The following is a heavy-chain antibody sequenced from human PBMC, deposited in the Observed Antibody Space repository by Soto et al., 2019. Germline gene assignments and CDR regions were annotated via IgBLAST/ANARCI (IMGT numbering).Heavy chain of an antibody. Sequence: PGESLKISCKGSGYSFTSYWISWVRQMPGKGLEWMGRIDPSDSYTNYSPSFQGHVTISADKSISTAYLQWSSLKASDTAMYYCVPDSSGYWVVWGQGTLVTVSS. CDR2: IDPSDSYT. CDR3: VPDSSGYWVV. D-gene: IGHD3-22*01. CDR1: GYSFTSYW. V-gene: IGHV5-10-1*01. J-gene: IGHJ4*02.